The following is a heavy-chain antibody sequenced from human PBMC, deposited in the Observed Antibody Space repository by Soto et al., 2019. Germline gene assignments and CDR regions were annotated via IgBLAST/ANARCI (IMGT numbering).Heavy chain of an antibody. D-gene: IGHD3-16*01. CDR2: IYYSGNT. CDR3: AREGGESSDGLYYFDS. V-gene: IGHV4-30-4*01. CDR1: GGSTSSDNY. J-gene: IGHJ4*02. Sequence: SETLSLTCTVSGGSTSSDNYWSWIRQPPGKGLEWIGPIYYSGNTDYNPSLKSRLAISIDTSKNQFSLKLSSVTAADTAVYFCAREGGESSDGLYYFDSWGQGSLVTVSS.